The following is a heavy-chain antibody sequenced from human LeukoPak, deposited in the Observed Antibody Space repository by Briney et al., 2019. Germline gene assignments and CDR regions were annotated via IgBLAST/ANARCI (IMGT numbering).Heavy chain of an antibody. CDR1: GYTFTGYY. CDR3: ARATAENDY. D-gene: IGHD1-14*01. Sequence: ASVKVSCKASGYTFTGYYMHWVRQAPGQGLEWMGWINPKSGGTNYLHKFQGRVTMTRDTSISTAYMELSRLRSDATPVSYCARATAENDYWGQGPLVTVSS. J-gene: IGHJ4*02. CDR2: INPKSGGT. V-gene: IGHV1-2*02.